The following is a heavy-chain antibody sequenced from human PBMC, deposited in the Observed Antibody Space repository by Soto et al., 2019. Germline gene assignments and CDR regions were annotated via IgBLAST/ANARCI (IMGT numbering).Heavy chain of an antibody. CDR3: AKDQLAVAGLNWFDP. CDR1: GFTFTSSA. Sequence: SVKVSCKASGFTFTSSAVQWLRQARGQRLEWIGWIVVGSGNTNYAQKFQERVTITRDMSTSTAYMELSSLRSEDTAVYYCAKDQLAVAGLNWFDPWGQGTLVTVSS. J-gene: IGHJ5*02. D-gene: IGHD6-19*01. CDR2: IVVGSGNT. V-gene: IGHV1-58*01.